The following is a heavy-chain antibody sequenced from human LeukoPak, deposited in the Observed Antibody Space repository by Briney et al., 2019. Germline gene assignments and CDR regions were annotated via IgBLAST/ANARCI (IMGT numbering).Heavy chain of an antibody. CDR3: AMEGYSVNYPAY. D-gene: IGHD1-26*01. J-gene: IGHJ4*02. CDR1: GFTFSSYA. Sequence: GGSLRPSCAASGFTFSSYAMSLVRQAPGKGLEWVSAIRGSGGSTYYADSVKGRFTISRDNSKNTLYMQMNSLRAEDTAGYYCAMEGYSVNYPAYWGQGTLVTVSS. CDR2: IRGSGGST. V-gene: IGHV3-23*01.